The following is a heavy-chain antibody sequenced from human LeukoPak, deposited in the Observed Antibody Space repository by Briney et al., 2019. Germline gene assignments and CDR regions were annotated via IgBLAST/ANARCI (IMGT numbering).Heavy chain of an antibody. Sequence: PGGSLRLSCAASGFTFSDYYMSWVRQAPGKGLEWVSVIYSGGSTYYADSVKGRFTISRDNSKNTLYLQMNSLRAEDTAVYYCARAGSRSRYYFDYWGQGTLVTVSS. J-gene: IGHJ4*02. D-gene: IGHD6-13*01. CDR3: ARAGSRSRYYFDY. CDR2: IYSGGST. V-gene: IGHV3-53*01. CDR1: GFTFSDYY.